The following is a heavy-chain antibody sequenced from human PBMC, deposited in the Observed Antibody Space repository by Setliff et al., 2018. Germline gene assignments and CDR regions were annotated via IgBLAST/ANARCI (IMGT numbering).Heavy chain of an antibody. D-gene: IGHD2-8*01. V-gene: IGHV1-18*01. J-gene: IGHJ4*02. CDR2: ISAYTGNT. Sequence: ASVKVSCKASGYTFSHSGITWVRQAPGQGLEWMGWISAYTGNTNYAPKLQGRVTMTTDASTSTAYMELRGLRSDDTAVYYCLRLVRYCSRTTCQRTLGDEVWGQGTLVTVSS. CDR1: GYTFSHSG. CDR3: LRLVRYCSRTTCQRTLGDEV.